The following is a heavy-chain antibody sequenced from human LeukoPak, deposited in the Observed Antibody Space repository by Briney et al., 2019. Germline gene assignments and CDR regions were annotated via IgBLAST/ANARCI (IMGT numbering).Heavy chain of an antibody. Sequence: SETLSLTCTVSGGSISSSNSYWGWIRRPPGQGLEWIGTVFYSGSPYYNPSLKSRVTISMDTSKNQFSLNLTSVTAADTAVYYCARGAFDLWGRGTLVTVSS. CDR2: VFYSGSP. V-gene: IGHV4-39*07. J-gene: IGHJ2*01. CDR1: GGSISSSNSY. CDR3: ARGAFDL.